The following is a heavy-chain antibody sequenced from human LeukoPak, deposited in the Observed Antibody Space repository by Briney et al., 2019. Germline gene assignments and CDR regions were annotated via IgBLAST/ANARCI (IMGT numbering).Heavy chain of an antibody. J-gene: IGHJ5*01. CDR1: GFTFSSYS. D-gene: IGHD4-23*01. CDR2: ISSSSSYI. V-gene: IGHV3-21*01. CDR3: ARRASNDYGGNGFDY. Sequence: PGGSLRLSCAASGFTFSSYSMNWVRQAPGKGLEWVSSISSSSSYIYYADSVKGRFTISRDNAKNSLYLQMNSLRAEDTAVYYCARRASNDYGGNGFDYWGQGTLVTVSS.